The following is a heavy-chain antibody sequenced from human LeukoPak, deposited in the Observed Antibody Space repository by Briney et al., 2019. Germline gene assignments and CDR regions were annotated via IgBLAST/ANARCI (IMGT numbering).Heavy chain of an antibody. D-gene: IGHD3-22*01. V-gene: IGHV4-59*01. CDR2: IYYSGST. J-gene: IGHJ4*02. Sequence: SETLSLTCTVSGGSISSYYWSWIRQPPGKGLEWIGCIYYSGSTNYNPSLKSRVTISVDTSKNQFSLKLSSVTAADTAVYYCAREGADDSSGYYHSYFDYWGQGTLVTVSS. CDR1: GGSISSYY. CDR3: AREGADDSSGYYHSYFDY.